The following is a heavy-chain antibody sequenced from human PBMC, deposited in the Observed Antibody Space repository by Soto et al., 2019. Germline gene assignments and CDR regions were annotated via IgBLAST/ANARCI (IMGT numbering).Heavy chain of an antibody. D-gene: IGHD5-12*01. J-gene: IGHJ4*02. CDR3: ARDPFGGYDY. CDR1: GFTFSSYS. CDR2: ISSSSSYI. Sequence: GGSLRLSCAASGFTFSSYSMNWVRQAPGKGLEWVSSISSSSSYIYYADSVKGRLTISRDNAKNSLYLQMNSLRAEDTAVYYCARDPFGGYDYWGQGTLVTVSS. V-gene: IGHV3-21*01.